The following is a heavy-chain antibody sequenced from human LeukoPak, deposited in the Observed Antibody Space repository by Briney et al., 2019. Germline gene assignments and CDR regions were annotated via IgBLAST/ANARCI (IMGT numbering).Heavy chain of an antibody. V-gene: IGHV3-48*01. CDR2: ISSSSSTI. D-gene: IGHD2-2*02. J-gene: IGHJ5*02. CDR1: GFTFSSYS. CDR3: TRESTYCSSTSCYTVLFDP. Sequence: GGSLRLSCAASGFTFSSYSMNWVRQAPGKGLEWVSYISSSSSTIYYADSVKGRFTISRDNATNSLYLQMNSLRAEDTAVYYCTRESTYCSSTSCYTVLFDPWGQGTLVTVSS.